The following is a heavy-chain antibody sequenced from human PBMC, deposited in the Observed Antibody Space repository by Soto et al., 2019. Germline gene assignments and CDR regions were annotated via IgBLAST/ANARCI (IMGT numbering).Heavy chain of an antibody. Sequence: QLVQSGAEVKKPGASVNVSCKASGYTFTSSYIIWVRQAPGQGLEWMGWISAYNGNTNYAQKFEGRVSMTTDTSTATAYMELRSLRSDDTSIYYCARGCGGSYLSYLEHWGQGTLVTVSS. CDR1: GYTFTSSY. CDR2: ISAYNGNT. CDR3: ARGCGGSYLSYLEH. V-gene: IGHV1-18*01. D-gene: IGHD2-21*01. J-gene: IGHJ1*01.